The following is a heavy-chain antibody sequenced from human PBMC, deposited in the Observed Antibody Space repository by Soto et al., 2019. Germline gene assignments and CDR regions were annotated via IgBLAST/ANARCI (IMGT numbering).Heavy chain of an antibody. V-gene: IGHV3-74*03. Sequence: RLSCAASGFIFSNYGMHWVRQAPGKGLEWVSRCSPDGTTVYADSVKGRFTISRDNAKNTVYLQMNSLRAEDTAMYYCSVSIFGVVHYWGQGTLVTVSS. CDR1: GFIFSNYG. CDR3: SVSIFGVVHY. D-gene: IGHD3-3*01. CDR2: CSPDGTT. J-gene: IGHJ4*02.